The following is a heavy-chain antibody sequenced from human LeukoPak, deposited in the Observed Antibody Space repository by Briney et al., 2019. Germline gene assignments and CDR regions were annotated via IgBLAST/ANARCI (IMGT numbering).Heavy chain of an antibody. J-gene: IGHJ4*02. Sequence: PGGSLRLSCAASGFTFNSYSMNWVRQAPGKGLEWVSSISTTSSYIYYADSVKGRFTVSKDHAKNSVFLQMTSLRAEDTAVYYCARVAYGDYYLDYWGQGTLVTVSS. CDR3: ARVAYGDYYLDY. CDR1: GFTFNSYS. D-gene: IGHD4-17*01. V-gene: IGHV3-21*01. CDR2: ISTTSSYI.